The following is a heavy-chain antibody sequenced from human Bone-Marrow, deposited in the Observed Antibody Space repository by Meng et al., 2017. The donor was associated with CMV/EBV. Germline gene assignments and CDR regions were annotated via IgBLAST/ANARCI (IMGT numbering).Heavy chain of an antibody. CDR2: ISAYNGNA. CDR3: ASRSLGDGWFDP. CDR1: GYTFTSYG. V-gene: IGHV1-18*01. D-gene: IGHD3-16*01. Sequence: CKAYGYTFTSYGISWVRQAPGQVLEWMGWISAYNGNANYAQKLQGRVTMTTDTSTSTAYIELRSLRSDDTAVYYCASRSLGDGWFDPWGQGTLVTVSS. J-gene: IGHJ5*02.